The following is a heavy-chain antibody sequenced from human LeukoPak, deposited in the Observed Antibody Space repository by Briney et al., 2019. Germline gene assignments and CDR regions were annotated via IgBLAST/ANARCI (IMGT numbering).Heavy chain of an antibody. CDR2: IYAGGST. V-gene: IGHV3-66*01. J-gene: IGHJ4*02. Sequence: PGGSLRLSCAASGFTVSSNFMSWVRQAPGKGLEWVSIIYAGGSTYYADSVQGRFTISRDNSKNTLFLQLNSLRAEDTAVYYCVREVTARVGDYYFDFWGQGTLVTVSS. D-gene: IGHD1-26*01. CDR3: VREVTARVGDYYFDF. CDR1: GFTVSSNF.